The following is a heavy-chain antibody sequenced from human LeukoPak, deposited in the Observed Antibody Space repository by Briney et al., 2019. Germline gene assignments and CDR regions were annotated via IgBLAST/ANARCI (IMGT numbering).Heavy chain of an antibody. V-gene: IGHV3-23*01. CDR1: GFTFSNYA. D-gene: IGHD6-13*01. Sequence: GGSLRLSCAASGFTFSNYAMSWVRQAPGKGLEWVSALTGSGVATYYADSVKGRFTISRDNSKNTLYLHMNSLKTEDTAVYYCTREVRFSSSWYGVFDYWGQGTLVTVSS. CDR3: TREVRFSSSWYGVFDY. CDR2: LTGSGVAT. J-gene: IGHJ4*02.